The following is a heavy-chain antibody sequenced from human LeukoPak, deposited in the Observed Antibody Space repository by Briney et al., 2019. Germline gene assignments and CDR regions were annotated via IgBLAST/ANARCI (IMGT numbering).Heavy chain of an antibody. D-gene: IGHD3-10*01. J-gene: IGHJ4*02. Sequence: ASVKVSCKASGYTFTGYFTHWVRQAPGQGLEWMGWINPNSGDTNYAQKFQGRVTLTRDTSISTAYMELSSLRYDDTAVYYCASRGGSGKYDFDFWGQGTQVTVSS. CDR2: INPNSGDT. CDR1: GYTFTGYF. CDR3: ASRGGSGKYDFDF. V-gene: IGHV1-2*02.